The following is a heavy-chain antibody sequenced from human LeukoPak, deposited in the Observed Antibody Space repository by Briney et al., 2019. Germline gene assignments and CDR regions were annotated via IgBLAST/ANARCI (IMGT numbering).Heavy chain of an antibody. CDR3: ARANNWNYPYYFDF. V-gene: IGHV3-11*01. J-gene: IGHJ4*02. D-gene: IGHD1-7*01. CDR1: GFTVSSNY. Sequence: GGSLRLSCAASGFTVSSNYMSWIRQAPGKGLEWLSYISSSATTVYYADSVKGRFTISRDNAKHSLYLQLNSLRAEDTAIYYCARANNWNYPYYFDFWGQGTPVTVSS. CDR2: ISSSATTV.